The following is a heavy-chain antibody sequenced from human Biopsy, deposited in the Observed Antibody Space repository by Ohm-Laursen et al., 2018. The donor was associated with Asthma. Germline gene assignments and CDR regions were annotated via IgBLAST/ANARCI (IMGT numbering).Heavy chain of an antibody. CDR3: ARDPEAIVLGAVAC. V-gene: IGHV3-30*03. CDR2: ILYDGSNV. J-gene: IGHJ1*01. CDR1: GFTFSSYG. D-gene: IGHD2/OR15-2a*01. Sequence: SLRLSCAPSGFTFSSYGMHWVRQAPGKGLEWVARILYDGSNVKYADSVKGRFTISRDNSKSTLYLQMNNLRREDTAVYYCARDPEAIVLGAVACWGQGALVTVSS.